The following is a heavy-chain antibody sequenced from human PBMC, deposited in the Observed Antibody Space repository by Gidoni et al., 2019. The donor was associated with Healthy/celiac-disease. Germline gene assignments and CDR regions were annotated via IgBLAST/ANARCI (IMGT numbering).Heavy chain of an antibody. CDR3: ARDTRRLNSYYYDSSGYYVGYYYYGMDV. CDR1: GGSFSGYY. CDR2: INHSGST. D-gene: IGHD3-22*01. V-gene: IGHV4-34*01. Sequence: QVQLQQWGAGLLKPSETLSLTCAVYGGSFSGYYWSWIRQPPGKGLEWIGEINHSGSTNYNPSLKSRVTISVDTSKNQFSLKLSSVTAADTAVYYCARDTRRLNSYYYDSSGYYVGYYYYGMDVWGQGTTVTVSS. J-gene: IGHJ6*02.